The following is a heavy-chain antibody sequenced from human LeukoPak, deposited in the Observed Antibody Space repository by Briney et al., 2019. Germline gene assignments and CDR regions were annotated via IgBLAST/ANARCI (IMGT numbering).Heavy chain of an antibody. V-gene: IGHV3-64*01. CDR3: ARHIAAAGFDY. CDR2: IGSNGGST. Sequence: PGGSLRLSCAASGFTFSSYAMHWVRQAPGKGLEYVSAIGSNGGSTYYANSVKGRFTISRDNSKNTLYLQMGSLRAEDMAVYYCARHIAAAGFDYWGQGTLVTVSS. D-gene: IGHD6-13*01. CDR1: GFTFSSYA. J-gene: IGHJ4*02.